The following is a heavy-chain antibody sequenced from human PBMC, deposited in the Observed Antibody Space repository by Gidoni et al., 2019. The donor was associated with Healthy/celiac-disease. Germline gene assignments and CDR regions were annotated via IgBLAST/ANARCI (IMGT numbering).Heavy chain of an antibody. CDR3: ARGRRRYCSGGSCRINVQGRAFDI. CDR1: GGSFSGYY. J-gene: IGHJ3*02. V-gene: IGHV4-34*01. CDR2: VNHSGST. D-gene: IGHD2-15*01. Sequence: QVQLQQWGAGLLKPSETLSLTCAVYGGSFSGYYWSWIRKPPGKGLEWIGEVNHSGSTNYKPYLKSRVTISVDTSKNQFSLKLSSVTAADTAVYYCARGRRRYCSGGSCRINVQGRAFDIWGQGTMVTVSS.